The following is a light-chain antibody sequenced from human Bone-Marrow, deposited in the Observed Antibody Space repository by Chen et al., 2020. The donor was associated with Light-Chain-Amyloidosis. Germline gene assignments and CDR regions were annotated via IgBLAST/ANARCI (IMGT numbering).Light chain of an antibody. J-gene: IGLJ2*01. CDR1: SSDVGGYDY. Sequence: QFALTQSPSPSGPPGQSVTISCTATSSDVGGYDYVSWYQQPPGKAPKLIIYQVNQRPSGVPDRFSGSKSDNTVSLTVSGLQAEDEADYYCTSYAGTYSFVVFGGWTKLTVL. CDR3: TSYAGTYSFVV. V-gene: IGLV2-8*01. CDR2: QVN.